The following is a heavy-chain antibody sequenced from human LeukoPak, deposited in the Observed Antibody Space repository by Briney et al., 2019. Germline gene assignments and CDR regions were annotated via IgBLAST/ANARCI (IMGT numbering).Heavy chain of an antibody. CDR1: GLTVSSND. D-gene: IGHD7-27*01. V-gene: IGHV3-53*01. CDR3: ARAAGDRIGYFDL. Sequence: GGSLRLSCAASGLTVSSNDMSWVRQAPGKGLEWVSVVYSGGDIYYAHSVRGRFTISRDSSKNTLYLQMNSLRVEDTAVYYCARAAGDRIGYFDLWGRGTLVTVSS. J-gene: IGHJ2*01. CDR2: VYSGGDI.